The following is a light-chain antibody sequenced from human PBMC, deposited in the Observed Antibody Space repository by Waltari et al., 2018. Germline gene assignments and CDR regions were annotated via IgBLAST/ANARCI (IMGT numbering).Light chain of an antibody. CDR2: AVS. J-gene: IGLJ2*01. CDR3: SSHAGSSKGV. CDR1: SSAVGDYKR. Sequence: QSALTQPASVSGSPGQSITISCTGTSSAVGDYKRVSRYQQHPGKAPKLMIYAVSKRPSGCADRLSCSKSGDMASLTIAGLRPEDEAEYFCSSHAGSSKGVFGGGTKVTVL. V-gene: IGLV2-23*02.